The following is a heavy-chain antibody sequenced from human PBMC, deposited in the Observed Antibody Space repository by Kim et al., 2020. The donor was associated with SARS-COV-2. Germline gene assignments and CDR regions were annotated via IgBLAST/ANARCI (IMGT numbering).Heavy chain of an antibody. CDR3: ARASVVTTIRLHGMDV. CDR1: GYTFTNYA. CDR2: INAGNGNT. J-gene: IGHJ6*02. V-gene: IGHV1-3*01. D-gene: IGHD2-21*02. Sequence: ASVKVSCKASGYTFTNYAMHWVRQAPGQRLEWMGWINAGNGNTKYSQKFQGRVTITRDTSASTAYMELSSLRSEDTAVYYCARASVVTTIRLHGMDVWGQGTTVSVSS.